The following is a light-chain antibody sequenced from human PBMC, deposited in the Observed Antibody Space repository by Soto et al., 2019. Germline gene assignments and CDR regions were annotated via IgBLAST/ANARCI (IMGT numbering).Light chain of an antibody. J-gene: IGKJ5*01. CDR3: QQYNNWPIT. Sequence: EIVMTQSQATLSVSPGERSTLSCRASQSIGSNLAWYQQKPGQSPRLLIYGASTRATGLPARFSGSGSGTEFTLTISSLQSEDCALYYCQQYNNWPITFGQGTRLEIK. V-gene: IGKV3-15*01. CDR1: QSIGSN. CDR2: GAS.